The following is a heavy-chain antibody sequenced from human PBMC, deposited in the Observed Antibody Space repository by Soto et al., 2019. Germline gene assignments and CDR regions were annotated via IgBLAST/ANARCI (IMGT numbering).Heavy chain of an antibody. V-gene: IGHV4-61*01. Sequence: SETLSLTCNVSGGSVSSGYYYWSWIRQPPGKGLEWIGYIYYNGNTKYNPSPKGRVTISLDTSKNQFSLSLSSVTAADTAVYYCARGGYGSGSSYYFDYWGQGTLVTVSS. CDR3: ARGGYGSGSSYYFDY. CDR2: IYYNGNT. J-gene: IGHJ4*02. D-gene: IGHD3-10*01. CDR1: GGSVSSGYYY.